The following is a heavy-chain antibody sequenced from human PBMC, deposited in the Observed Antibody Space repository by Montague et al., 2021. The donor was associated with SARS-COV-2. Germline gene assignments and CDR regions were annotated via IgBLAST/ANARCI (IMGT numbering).Heavy chain of an antibody. J-gene: IGHJ4*02. CDR1: GFSLSTSGMC. V-gene: IGHV2-5*08. Sequence: PALVKPTQTLTLTCTFSGFSLSTSGMCVSWIRQPPGKALEWLAFIYWNDDKRYNRSLENRLTITKDSSENQVVLTVTNVDPVDSATYYCARSNDVYDHFDYWGQGTLVTVSS. CDR2: IYWNDDK. D-gene: IGHD5/OR15-5a*01. CDR3: ARSNDVYDHFDY.